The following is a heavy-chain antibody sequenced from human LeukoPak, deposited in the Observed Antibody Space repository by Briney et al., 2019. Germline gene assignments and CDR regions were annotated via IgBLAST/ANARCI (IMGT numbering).Heavy chain of an antibody. CDR1: GGSISSSSYY. J-gene: IGHJ4*02. CDR3: ARHQGSWSYYFDY. D-gene: IGHD6-13*01. V-gene: IGHV4-39*01. CDR2: IYYSGST. Sequence: PSETLSLTCTVSGGSISSSSYYWGWIRQPPGKGLEWIGSIYYSGSTYYNPSLKSRVTISVDTSKNQFSLKLSSVTAADTAVYYCARHQGSWSYYFDYWGQGTLVTVSS.